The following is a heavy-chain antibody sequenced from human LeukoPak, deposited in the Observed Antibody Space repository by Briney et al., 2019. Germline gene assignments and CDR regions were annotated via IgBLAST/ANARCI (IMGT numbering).Heavy chain of an antibody. Sequence: GSLRLSCAASGFTFSSYEINWVRQAPGKGLEWVSYISSSGSTIYYADSVKGRFTISRDNAKNSLYLQMNSLRAEDTAVYYCASRGGVIVPTVDYWGQGTLVTVSS. CDR1: GFTFSSYE. J-gene: IGHJ4*02. CDR2: ISSSGSTI. V-gene: IGHV3-48*03. CDR3: ASRGGVIVPTVDY. D-gene: IGHD3-16*02.